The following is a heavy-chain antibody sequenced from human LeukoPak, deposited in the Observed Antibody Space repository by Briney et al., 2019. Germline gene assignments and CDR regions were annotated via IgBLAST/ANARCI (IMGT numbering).Heavy chain of an antibody. J-gene: IGHJ1*01. CDR3: ARVAVAGTGGFQH. V-gene: IGHV1-2*02. CDR1: GYTFTGYY. Sequence: GASVKVSCKASGYTFTGYYMHWVRQAPGQGLEWMGWISPNSGGTNYAQKFQGRVTMTRDTSISTAYMELSRLRSDDTAVYYCARVAVAGTGGFQHWGQGTLVTVSS. CDR2: ISPNSGGT. D-gene: IGHD6-19*01.